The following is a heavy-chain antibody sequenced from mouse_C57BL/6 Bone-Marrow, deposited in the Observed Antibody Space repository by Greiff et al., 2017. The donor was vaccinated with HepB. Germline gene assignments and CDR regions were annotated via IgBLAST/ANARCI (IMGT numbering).Heavy chain of an antibody. D-gene: IGHD1-1*01. CDR1: GFTFSDAW. V-gene: IGHV6-6*01. CDR2: IRNKANNHAT. Sequence: EVQLQESGGGLVQPGGSMKLSCAASGFTFSDAWMDWVRQSPEKGLEWVAEIRNKANNHATYYAESVKGRFTISRDDSKSSVYLQMNSLRAEDTGIYYCTRPIYYYGSSYYAMDYWGQGTSVTVSS. J-gene: IGHJ4*01. CDR3: TRPIYYYGSSYYAMDY.